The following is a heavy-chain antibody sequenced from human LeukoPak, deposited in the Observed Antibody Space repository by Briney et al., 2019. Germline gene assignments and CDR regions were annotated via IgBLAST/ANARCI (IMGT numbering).Heavy chain of an antibody. J-gene: IGHJ4*02. CDR2: TSYEGTNK. Sequence: GGSLRLSCAASGFIFSNYALHWVRQAPGKGLEWVALTSYEGTNKYYADSVKGRFTISRDNSKNKLYLQMNSLRAEDTAVYYCAREGSSEPYDYWGQGTLVTVSS. CDR1: GFIFSNYA. CDR3: AREGSSEPYDY. D-gene: IGHD6-19*01. V-gene: IGHV3-30-3*01.